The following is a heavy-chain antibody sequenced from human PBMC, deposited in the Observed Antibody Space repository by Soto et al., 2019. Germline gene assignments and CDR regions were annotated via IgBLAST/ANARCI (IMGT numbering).Heavy chain of an antibody. CDR2: IYPGDSDT. CDR3: ARLPSGPYYYYGMDV. CDR1: GYSFTSYW. Sequence: PGESLKISCKGSGYSFTSYWIGWVRQMPGKGLEWMGIIYPGDSDTRYSPSFQGQVTISADKSISTAYLQWSSLKASDTAMYYCARLPSGPYYYYGMDVWGQGTTVTVSS. J-gene: IGHJ6*02. V-gene: IGHV5-51*01.